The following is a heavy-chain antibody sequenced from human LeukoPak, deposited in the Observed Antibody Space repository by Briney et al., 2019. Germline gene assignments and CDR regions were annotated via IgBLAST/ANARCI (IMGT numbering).Heavy chain of an antibody. V-gene: IGHV3-7*01. J-gene: IGHJ4*02. Sequence: GGSLRLSCAASGFDFSNYWMSWVRQAPGKGLGWMANINYDGSEKYYVDSVKGRFTISRDNAKNSLYLQMNSLRVEDTAVYYCGRSEVTIPDSYWGQGTLVTVSS. CDR2: INYDGSEK. CDR1: GFDFSNYW. CDR3: GRSEVTIPDSY. D-gene: IGHD2-21*02.